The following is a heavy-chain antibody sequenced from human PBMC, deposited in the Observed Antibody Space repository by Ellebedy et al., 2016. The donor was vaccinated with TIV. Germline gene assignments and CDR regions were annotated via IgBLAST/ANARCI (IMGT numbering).Heavy chain of an antibody. D-gene: IGHD3-22*01. V-gene: IGHV4-34*01. CDR1: GGSFSGYY. Sequence: GSLRLXXAVYGGSFSGYYWSWIRHSPGKGLEWIGEINHSGSTSCNPSLKGRVIISVDTSKNQFSLKLTHVTAADMAVYYCARNVYYYDSSGYYHRSDYWGQGTLVTVSS. CDR2: INHSGST. CDR3: ARNVYYYDSSGYYHRSDY. J-gene: IGHJ4*02.